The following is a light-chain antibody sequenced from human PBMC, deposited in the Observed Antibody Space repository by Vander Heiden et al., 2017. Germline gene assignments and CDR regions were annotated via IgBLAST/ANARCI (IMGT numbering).Light chain of an antibody. CDR2: LSS. CDR3: MQSLQTPFT. CDR1: QSLLHINGYNY. J-gene: IGKJ3*01. Sequence: EIVMTQSPLSLPVSPGEPASISCRSSQSLLHINGYNYLDWYLQKPGKSPQLLISLSSFRASGVPDRFSGSGSGKEFTLKISKVEAEDVGIYYCMQSLQTPFTFGPGTKVEIK. V-gene: IGKV2-28*01.